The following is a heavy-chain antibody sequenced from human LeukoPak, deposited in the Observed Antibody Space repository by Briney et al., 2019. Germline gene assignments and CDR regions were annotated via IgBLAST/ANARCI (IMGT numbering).Heavy chain of an antibody. J-gene: IGHJ4*02. CDR3: AREGYGGSGYFDY. D-gene: IGHD4-23*01. CDR2: ISYDGSNK. Sequence: PGGSLRLSRAASGFTFSDYALHWVRQVPGKGLEWVAIISYDGSNKFYADSVKGRFTISRDNSKNTVDLQMNSLRGEDTAVYYYAREGYGGSGYFDYWGQGTLVTVSS. CDR1: GFTFSDYA. V-gene: IGHV3-30-3*01.